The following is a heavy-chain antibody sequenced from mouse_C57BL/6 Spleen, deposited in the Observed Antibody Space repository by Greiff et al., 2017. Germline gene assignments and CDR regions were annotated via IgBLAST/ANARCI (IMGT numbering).Heavy chain of an antibody. CDR2: IWSGGSR. Sequence: VKLVESGPGLVQPSQSLSITCTVSGFSLTSYGVHWVRQSPGKGLEWLGVIWSGGSRDYNAAFISRMSISKDYAKSQVFFKMNSLQADDTAIYYCAPARDYYGSTFYAMDYWGQGTSVTVSS. CDR3: APARDYYGSTFYAMDY. J-gene: IGHJ4*01. D-gene: IGHD1-1*01. V-gene: IGHV2-2*01. CDR1: GFSLTSYG.